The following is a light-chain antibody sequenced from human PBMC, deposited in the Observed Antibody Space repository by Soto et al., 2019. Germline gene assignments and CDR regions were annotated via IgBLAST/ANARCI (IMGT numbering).Light chain of an antibody. J-gene: IGKJ5*01. CDR1: QSVTNSY. Sequence: EIVLTQSPDTLSLSPGEGATLSCRASQSVTNSYLAWYQQKPGQAPRLLIYGASSRATGIPDRFRGSGSETDFTLTISRLEPEDFAVYYCQQYSSSPPITFGQGTRLEI. CDR3: QQYSSSPPIT. V-gene: IGKV3-20*01. CDR2: GAS.